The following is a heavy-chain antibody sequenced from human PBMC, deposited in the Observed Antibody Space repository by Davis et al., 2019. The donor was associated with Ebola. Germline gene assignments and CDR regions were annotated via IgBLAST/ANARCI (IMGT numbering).Heavy chain of an antibody. Sequence: GESLKISCSASGFTFSSYAMHWVRQAPGKGLEYVSAISSNGGSTYYADSVKGRFTISRDNSKNTLYLQMSSLRAEDTAVYYCVKGTLYSSGWYGGYWGQGTLVTVSS. CDR1: GFTFSSYA. CDR2: ISSNGGST. D-gene: IGHD6-19*01. V-gene: IGHV3-64D*06. J-gene: IGHJ4*02. CDR3: VKGTLYSSGWYGGY.